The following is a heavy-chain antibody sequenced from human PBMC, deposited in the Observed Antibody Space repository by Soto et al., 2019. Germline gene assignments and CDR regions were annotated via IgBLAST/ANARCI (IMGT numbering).Heavy chain of an antibody. Sequence: QVHLVQSGPEVKMPGASLKVSCKASGYTFTSYGITWVLQAPGQGLEWMGWINGYNGHTKYAQKLQGRVTMTTDTSTSTAFMERRSLRSDDTAVYYWARYFVNDYGDPGWLDPWGQGTLVTVSS. D-gene: IGHD4-17*01. CDR3: ARYFVNDYGDPGWLDP. J-gene: IGHJ5*02. V-gene: IGHV1-18*01. CDR1: GYTFTSYG. CDR2: INGYNGHT.